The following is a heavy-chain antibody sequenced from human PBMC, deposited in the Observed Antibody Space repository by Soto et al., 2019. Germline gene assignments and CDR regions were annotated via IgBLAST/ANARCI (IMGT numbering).Heavy chain of an antibody. Sequence: GESLKISCAASGFNFSFYWMHWVRQAPGKGLEWVANINQDGTKKYYVDSVKGRFTISRDNAKNSLYLQMNSLRAEDTAVYYCARDSIIAVAGSDYWGQGTLVTVSS. CDR2: INQDGTKK. D-gene: IGHD6-19*01. CDR3: ARDSIIAVAGSDY. J-gene: IGHJ4*02. CDR1: GFNFSFYW. V-gene: IGHV3-7*01.